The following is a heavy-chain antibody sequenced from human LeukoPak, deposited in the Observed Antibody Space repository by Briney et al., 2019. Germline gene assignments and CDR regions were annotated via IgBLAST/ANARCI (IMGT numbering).Heavy chain of an antibody. Sequence: PGESLKISCKGSGDSFTNYWIGWVRQMPGKGLERMGIIYPGDSDTRYSPSFQGQVTISADKSITTAYLQWSSLKASDTAMYYCARHVVPYSSGLTGFDYWGQGTVVTVSS. V-gene: IGHV5-51*01. J-gene: IGHJ4*02. D-gene: IGHD6-19*01. CDR1: GDSFTNYW. CDR2: IYPGDSDT. CDR3: ARHVVPYSSGLTGFDY.